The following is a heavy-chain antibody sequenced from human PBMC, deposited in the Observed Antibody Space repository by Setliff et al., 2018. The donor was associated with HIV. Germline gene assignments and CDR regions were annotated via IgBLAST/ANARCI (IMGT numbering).Heavy chain of an antibody. CDR1: GFTFSGSP. J-gene: IGHJ4*02. V-gene: IGHV3-73*01. D-gene: IGHD3-22*01. Sequence: GESLKISCGASGFTFSGSPMHWVRQASGKGLEWVGRIKTEAEGYATAYAASVKGRFTISRDDSKNTAYLQMNSLRAEDTAVYYCAKAARDYYDSSGYYIGIDYWGRGTLVT. CDR3: AKAARDYYDSSGYYIGIDY. CDR2: IKTEAEGYAT.